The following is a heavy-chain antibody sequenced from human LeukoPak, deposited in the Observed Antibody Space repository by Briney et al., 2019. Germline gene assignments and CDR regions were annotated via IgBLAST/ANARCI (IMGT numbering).Heavy chain of an antibody. D-gene: IGHD6-19*01. CDR1: GFTFSSYV. CDR2: ISGSAGST. CDR3: AKDQQWLEYFDY. J-gene: IGHJ4*02. V-gene: IGHV3-23*01. Sequence: GGSLRLSCAASGFTFSSYVMSWVRQAPGKGLEWVSSISGSAGSTYYTDSVKGRFAISRDNSKNTLYLQMNSLRDEDTAVYYCAKDQQWLEYFDYWDQGILVTVSS.